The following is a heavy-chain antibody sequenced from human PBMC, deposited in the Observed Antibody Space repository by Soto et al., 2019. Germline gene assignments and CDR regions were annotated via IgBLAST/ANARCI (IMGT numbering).Heavy chain of an antibody. J-gene: IGHJ4*02. CDR1: GGTFSSYA. CDR2: IILIFGTA. D-gene: IGHD5-18*01. Sequence: QVQLVQSGAEVKKPGSSVKVSCKASGGTFSSYAISWVRQAPGQGLEWMGGIILIFGTANYAQKFQGRVTITADESTSTAYMELSSLRSEDTAVYYCARVVAYSYGSGFDYWGQGTLVTDSS. V-gene: IGHV1-69*12. CDR3: ARVVAYSYGSGFDY.